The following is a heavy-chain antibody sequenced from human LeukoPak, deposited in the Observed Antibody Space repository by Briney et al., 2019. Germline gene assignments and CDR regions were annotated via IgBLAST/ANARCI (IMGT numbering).Heavy chain of an antibody. CDR3: AKNDYGDY. CDR2: ISGSGDST. Sequence: GGSLRLSCAASGFTFSSYWMNWVRQAPGKGLEWVSGISGSGDSTYYADSVKGRFTISRDNFRNTLYLQMNSLRVEDTAVYYCAKNDYGDYWGQGTPVTVSS. J-gene: IGHJ4*02. V-gene: IGHV3-23*01. CDR1: GFTFSSYW.